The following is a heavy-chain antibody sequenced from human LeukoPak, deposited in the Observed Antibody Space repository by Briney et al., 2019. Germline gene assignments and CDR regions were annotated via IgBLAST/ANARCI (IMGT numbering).Heavy chain of an antibody. CDR3: ATEPRGIYYDY. Sequence: PGGSLRLSCAASGFTFSSYSMNWVRQAPGKGLEWVSSISPSSNYIYYADSLKGRFTISRDNAKNSLYLQMSSLRAEDTAVYYCATEPRGIYYDYWGQGTLVTVSS. V-gene: IGHV3-21*01. D-gene: IGHD1-1*01. J-gene: IGHJ4*02. CDR2: ISPSSNYI. CDR1: GFTFSSYS.